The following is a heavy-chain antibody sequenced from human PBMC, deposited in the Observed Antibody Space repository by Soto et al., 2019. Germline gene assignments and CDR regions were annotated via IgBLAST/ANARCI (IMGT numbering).Heavy chain of an antibody. V-gene: IGHV4-30-4*01. J-gene: IGHJ6*02. CDR1: GGSISSGDYY. CDR2: IYYSGST. CDR3: ARATSGSYRDGMDV. D-gene: IGHD1-26*01. Sequence: QVQLQESGPGLVKPSQTLSLTCTVSGGSISSGDYYWSWIRQPPGKGLEWIGYIYYSGSTYYNPSLKSRVTIAVDTSKNQSSLKLSSVTAADTAVYYCARATSGSYRDGMDVWGQGTTVTVSS.